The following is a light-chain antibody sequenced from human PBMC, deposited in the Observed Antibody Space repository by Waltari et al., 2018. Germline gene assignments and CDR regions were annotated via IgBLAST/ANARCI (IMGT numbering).Light chain of an antibody. CDR1: QGIKSW. CDR3: QQASRLPIT. Sequence: DIQMTQSPPSVSASVGARVTITCRASQGIKSWLVWYQQKPGQAPKFLISAASSLEGGVPSRFSASGSGTDFTLTISSLQPEDFATYYCQQASRLPITFGQGTRLEIK. CDR2: AAS. V-gene: IGKV1D-12*01. J-gene: IGKJ5*01.